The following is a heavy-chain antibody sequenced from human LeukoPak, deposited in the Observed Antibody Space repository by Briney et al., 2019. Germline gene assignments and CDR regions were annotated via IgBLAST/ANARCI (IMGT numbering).Heavy chain of an antibody. Sequence: SERLSLTCTVSGGSITEYYWSWIRQPPGKGLEWIGYIFYTGNTNYNPSLKNRFTISVDASKNQFSLQLSSVTAADTAVYYCARVFRRDGYFDYWGQGTLVTVSS. J-gene: IGHJ4*02. CDR1: GGSITEYY. CDR3: ARVFRRDGYFDY. CDR2: IFYTGNT. D-gene: IGHD5-24*01. V-gene: IGHV4-59*01.